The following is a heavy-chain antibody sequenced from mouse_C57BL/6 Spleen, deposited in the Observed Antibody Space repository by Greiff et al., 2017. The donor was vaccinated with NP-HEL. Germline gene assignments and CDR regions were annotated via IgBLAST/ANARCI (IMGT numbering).Heavy chain of an antibody. D-gene: IGHD3-3*01. Sequence: QVQLQQSGPELVKPGASVKISCKASGYAFSSSWMNWVKQRPGKGLEWIGRIYPGDGDTNYNGKFKGKATLTADKSSSTAYMQLSSLTSEDSAVYFCARVGGTEDYFDYWGQGTTLTVSS. CDR1: GYAFSSSW. CDR2: IYPGDGDT. V-gene: IGHV1-82*01. CDR3: ARVGGTEDYFDY. J-gene: IGHJ2*01.